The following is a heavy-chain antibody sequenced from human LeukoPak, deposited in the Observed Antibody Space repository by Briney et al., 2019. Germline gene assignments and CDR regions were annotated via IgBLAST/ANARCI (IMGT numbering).Heavy chain of an antibody. CDR1: GVIFNNFA. Sequence: GGSLRLSCAPSGVIFNNFAFHWVRQAPGKGLEWIAAVSYDGSNKYYADSVKGRITISRDNSKNTLYLQMNSLRAEDTAVYYCARGKVLMVYALDYWGQGTLVTVSS. J-gene: IGHJ4*02. CDR3: ARGKVLMVYALDY. CDR2: VSYDGSNK. D-gene: IGHD2-8*01. V-gene: IGHV3-30-3*01.